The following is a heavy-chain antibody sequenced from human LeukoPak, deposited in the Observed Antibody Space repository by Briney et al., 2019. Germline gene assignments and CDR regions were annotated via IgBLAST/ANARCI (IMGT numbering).Heavy chain of an antibody. V-gene: IGHV4-59*08. D-gene: IGHD3-22*01. CDR3: ASLDTYYYDSSGYYYLLY. Sequence: SETLSLTCTVSGGSISSYYWSWIRQPPGKGLEWIGYIYYSGSTNYNPSLKSRVTISVDTSKNQFSLKLSSVTAADTAAYYCASLDTYYYDSSGYYYLLYWGQGTLVTVSS. CDR1: GGSISSYY. CDR2: IYYSGST. J-gene: IGHJ4*02.